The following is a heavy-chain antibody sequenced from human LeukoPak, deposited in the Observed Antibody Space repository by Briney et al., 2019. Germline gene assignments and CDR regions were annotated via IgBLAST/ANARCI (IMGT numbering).Heavy chain of an antibody. CDR3: ARNNGMDV. J-gene: IGHJ6*02. CDR2: VNRDGSET. Sequence: GGSLRLSCAASGFALSSHWMTWVRQVPGRGLEWVANVNRDGSETYYLDSVKGRFTISKDNAKNSLYLQMNSLRAEDTALYRCARNNGMDVWGQGTTVIVSS. CDR1: GFALSSHW. V-gene: IGHV3-7*03.